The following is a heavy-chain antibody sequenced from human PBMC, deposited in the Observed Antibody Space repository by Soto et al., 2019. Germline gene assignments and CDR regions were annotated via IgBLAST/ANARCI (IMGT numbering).Heavy chain of an antibody. CDR2: MNQDGTEK. V-gene: IGHV3-7*05. CDR1: GFTFSNYY. J-gene: IGHJ4*02. Sequence: EVRLVESGGGLVQPGGSLRLSCTASGFTFSNYYMTWVRQAPGGGLEWVANMNQDGTEKYYVDSVKGRFFISSNNAENSLYLEVSSLRADDTAVYYCVRDILAPGSFLYFDYWGQGTLLTVSS. D-gene: IGHD2-8*02. CDR3: VRDILAPGSFLYFDY.